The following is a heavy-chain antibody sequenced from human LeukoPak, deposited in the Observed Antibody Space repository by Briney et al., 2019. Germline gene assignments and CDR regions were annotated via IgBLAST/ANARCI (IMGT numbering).Heavy chain of an antibody. Sequence: PSETLSLTCTVSGGSISSSSYYWGWIRQPPGKGLEWIGSIYYSGSTYYNPSLKSRVTISVDTSKNQFSLKLSSVTAADTAVYYCARGSVSYSSGKWLSVGYYYMDVWGKGTTVTISS. V-gene: IGHV4-39*07. D-gene: IGHD6-19*01. CDR1: GGSISSSSYY. CDR2: IYYSGST. J-gene: IGHJ6*03. CDR3: ARGSVSYSSGKWLSVGYYYMDV.